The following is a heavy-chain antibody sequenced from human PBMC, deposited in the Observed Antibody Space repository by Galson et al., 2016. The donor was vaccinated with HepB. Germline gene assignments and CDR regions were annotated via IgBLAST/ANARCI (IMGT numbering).Heavy chain of an antibody. CDR1: GFTLSSNA. V-gene: IGHV3-23*01. Sequence: SLRLSCAASGFTLSSNAMAWVRQAPGKGLEWVSAIGGSDDRTDYADSVKGRFSISRDSSKNTLYLQMNSLRVGDTAVYYCAKDLLRWSFDYWGQGTLVTVSS. CDR3: AKDLLRWSFDY. J-gene: IGHJ4*02. D-gene: IGHD4-23*01. CDR2: IGGSDDRT.